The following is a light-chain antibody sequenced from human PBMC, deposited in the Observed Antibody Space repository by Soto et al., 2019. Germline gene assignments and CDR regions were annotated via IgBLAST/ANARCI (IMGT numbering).Light chain of an antibody. CDR2: SNN. CDR3: AAWDDSLTGPV. V-gene: IGLV1-47*02. CDR1: SSNIGRNF. Sequence: QSALTQPPSASGTPGQRVTISCSGSSSNIGRNFVYWYQQLPGTAPKLLIYSNNQRPSGVPDRFSDSKSGTSASLAISGLRSEDEGDYYCAAWDDSLTGPVFGGGTKLTVL. J-gene: IGLJ3*02.